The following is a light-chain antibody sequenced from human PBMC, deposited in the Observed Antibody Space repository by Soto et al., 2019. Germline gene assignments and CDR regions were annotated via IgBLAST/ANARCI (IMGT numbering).Light chain of an antibody. CDR2: DAS. Sequence: VLPRSPDALVLSTRQPPRNSCRASQNIGTYLAWYQQKPGQAPRLLIYDASNRATGIPARFSGSGSGTDFTLTISSLEPEDFAVYYCHQRTNWPITFGQGRLLEIK. CDR1: QNIGTY. J-gene: IGKJ5*01. CDR3: HQRTNWPIT. V-gene: IGKV3-11*01.